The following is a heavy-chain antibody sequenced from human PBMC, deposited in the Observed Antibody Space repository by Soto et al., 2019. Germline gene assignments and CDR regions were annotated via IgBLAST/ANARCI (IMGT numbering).Heavy chain of an antibody. Sequence: QVQLVQSGAEVKKPGSSVKVSCKASGGTFISYAISWVRQAPGQGLEWMGGIIPIFGTANYAQKFQGRVTITADKSTCTAYLELSRLRSEDTAVYYWARRPGIAAAAGFYYYYYGMDVWGQGTTVTVSS. D-gene: IGHD6-13*01. CDR3: ARRPGIAAAAGFYYYYYGMDV. J-gene: IGHJ6*02. CDR1: GGTFISYA. V-gene: IGHV1-69*06. CDR2: IIPIFGTA.